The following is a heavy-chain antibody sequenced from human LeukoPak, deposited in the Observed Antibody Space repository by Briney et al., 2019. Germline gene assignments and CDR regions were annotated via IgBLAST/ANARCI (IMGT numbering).Heavy chain of an antibody. J-gene: IGHJ4*02. V-gene: IGHV3-7*01. CDR2: IKQDGSEK. Sequence: GGSLRLSCAASGFTFSSYWMSWVRQAPGKGLEWVANIKQDGSEKYYVDSVKGRFTISRDNAKNSLYLQMNSLRAEDTAVYSCARDPYSSGWYNFDYWGQGTLVTVSS. D-gene: IGHD6-19*01. CDR3: ARDPYSSGWYNFDY. CDR1: GFTFSSYW.